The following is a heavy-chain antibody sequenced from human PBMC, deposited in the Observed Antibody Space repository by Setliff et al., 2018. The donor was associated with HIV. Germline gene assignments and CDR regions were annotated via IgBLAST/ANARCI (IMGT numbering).Heavy chain of an antibody. CDR1: GGSIRSSTYY. Sequence: SETLSLTCTVSGGSIRSSTYYWGWIRQSPGKGLEWIGSLHYSGNTYYNSSLKSRVTISLDTSKNQFSLKLNSVTAADTAVYYCARGSYYGTTCLDYWGQGTLVTVS. CDR2: LHYSGNT. V-gene: IGHV4-39*07. CDR3: ARGSYYGTTCLDY. J-gene: IGHJ4*02. D-gene: IGHD1-26*01.